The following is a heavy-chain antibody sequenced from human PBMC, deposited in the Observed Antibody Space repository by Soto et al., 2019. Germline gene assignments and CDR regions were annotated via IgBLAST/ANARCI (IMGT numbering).Heavy chain of an antibody. CDR3: ARCASSCSLGF. V-gene: IGHV4-39*01. D-gene: IGHD2-15*01. J-gene: IGHJ4*02. Sequence: PSETLSLTCTVSGGSISSSSYYWGWIRQPPGKGLEWIGSIYYSGSTYYNPSLKSRVTISVDTSKNQFSLKLSSVTAADTAVYYCARCASSCSLGFWGQGTLVTVSS. CDR1: GGSISSSSYY. CDR2: IYYSGST.